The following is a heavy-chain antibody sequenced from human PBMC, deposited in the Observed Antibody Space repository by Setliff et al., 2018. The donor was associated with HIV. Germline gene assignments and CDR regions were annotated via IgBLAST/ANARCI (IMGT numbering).Heavy chain of an antibody. J-gene: IGHJ4*02. CDR2: ISYDGSNK. CDR3: VKWNYPNS. V-gene: IGHV3-30*04. Sequence: PGGSLRLSCAASGFTFSSYAMHWVRQAPGKGLEWVAVISYDGSNKYYADSVKGRLTISRDNSKNTLYLQMNSLRVEDTAVYYCVKWNYPNSWGQGTLVTVPQ. CDR1: GFTFSSYA. D-gene: IGHD1-7*01.